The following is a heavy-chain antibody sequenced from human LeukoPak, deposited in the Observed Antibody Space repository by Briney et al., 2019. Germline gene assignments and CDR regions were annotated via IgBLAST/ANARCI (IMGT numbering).Heavy chain of an antibody. D-gene: IGHD1-26*01. V-gene: IGHV3-74*01. CDR2: ISTDARTI. Sequence: GGSLRLSCAASGFAFSTNWMHWVRQAPGKGLVWVSHISTDARTITYADFVKGRFTISRDNSKNTLYLQLNSLRAEDTAVYYCARASGSFDYWGQGTLVSVSS. CDR1: GFAFSTNW. CDR3: ARASGSFDY. J-gene: IGHJ4*02.